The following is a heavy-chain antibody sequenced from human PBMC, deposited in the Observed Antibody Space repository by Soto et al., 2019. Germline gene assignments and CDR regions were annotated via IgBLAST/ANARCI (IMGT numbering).Heavy chain of an antibody. Sequence: EVQLLESGGGLVQSGGSLRLSCAASGFTFTTYAMSWVRQAPGKGLEWVSAISGSGGSTYYTDSVKGRFTISRDNSKNTLYLQMNRLRAEDTAVYYCAKNWDTTFSSSSHWGQGTLVTVSS. D-gene: IGHD6-6*01. J-gene: IGHJ4*02. V-gene: IGHV3-23*01. CDR3: AKNWDTTFSSSSH. CDR2: ISGSGGST. CDR1: GFTFTTYA.